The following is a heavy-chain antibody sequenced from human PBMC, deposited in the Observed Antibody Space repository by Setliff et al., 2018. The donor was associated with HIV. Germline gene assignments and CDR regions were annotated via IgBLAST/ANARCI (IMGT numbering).Heavy chain of an antibody. Sequence: GGSLRLSCAASGFTFSDCSMNWVRQAPGKGLEWVSYIGSSGRTKYYADSVKGRFTISRDNAKNSLYQQMNSLRAEDTAVYYCAKPLTQWGVSPYHYAVDVWGQGTTVTVSS. CDR2: IGSSGRTK. D-gene: IGHD1-26*01. CDR1: GFTFSDCS. V-gene: IGHV3-48*04. CDR3: AKPLTQWGVSPYHYAVDV. J-gene: IGHJ6*02.